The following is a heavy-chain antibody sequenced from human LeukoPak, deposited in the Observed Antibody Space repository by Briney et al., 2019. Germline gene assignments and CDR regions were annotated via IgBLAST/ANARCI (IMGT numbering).Heavy chain of an antibody. V-gene: IGHV4-59*01. D-gene: IGHD3-10*01. Sequence: SETLSLTCTVSGGSISSYYWSWIRQPPGKGLEWIGYIYYSGSTNYNPSLKSRVTISVDTSKNQFSPKLSSVTAADTAVYYCAREGITMVRGAIDYWGQGTLVTVSS. J-gene: IGHJ4*02. CDR2: IYYSGST. CDR3: AREGITMVRGAIDY. CDR1: GGSISSYY.